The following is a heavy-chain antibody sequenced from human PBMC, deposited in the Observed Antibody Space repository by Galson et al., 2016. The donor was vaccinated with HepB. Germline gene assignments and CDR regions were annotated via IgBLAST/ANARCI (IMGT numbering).Heavy chain of an antibody. J-gene: IGHJ5*02. D-gene: IGHD3-22*01. CDR2: IYHSDIT. Sequence: LSLTCRVSGYSISSGYNWGWIRQPPGKGLEWIGSIYHSDITYYNPSLKGRVTISVDTSKNQFSLKLTSVTAADTAVYYCARDGDSSGYYPYNWFDPWGQGTLVTFSS. CDR3: ARDGDSSGYYPYNWFDP. V-gene: IGHV4-38-2*02. CDR1: GYSISSGYN.